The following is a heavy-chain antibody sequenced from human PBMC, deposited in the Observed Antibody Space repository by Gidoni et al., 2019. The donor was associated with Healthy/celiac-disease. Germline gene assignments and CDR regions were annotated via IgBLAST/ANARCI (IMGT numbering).Heavy chain of an antibody. Sequence: QVQLVQSGAEVKKPGSSVKVSCKASGGTFSSYAISWVRQAPGQGLEWMGGIIPIFGTANYAQKFQGRVTITADKSTNTAYMELSSLRSEDTAVYYCARAICSGGSCYTYYFDYWGQGTLVTVSS. CDR2: IIPIFGTA. D-gene: IGHD2-15*01. J-gene: IGHJ4*02. CDR1: GGTFSSYA. CDR3: ARAICSGGSCYTYYFDY. V-gene: IGHV1-69*06.